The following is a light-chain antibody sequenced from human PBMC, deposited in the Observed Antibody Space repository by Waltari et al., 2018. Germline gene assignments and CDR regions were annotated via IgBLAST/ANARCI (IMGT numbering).Light chain of an antibody. V-gene: IGLV2-23*03. Sequence: QSALTQPASVSGSPGQSITISCTGTRSDVGGYNLVSWYQQHPNKAPKLIIYEGVKRPLVVANRVSGSKSGNTASLTISGLQAEDEADYYCCSYAGGSTFVFGTGTEVTGL. CDR3: CSYAGGSTFV. J-gene: IGLJ1*01. CDR2: EGV. CDR1: RSDVGGYNL.